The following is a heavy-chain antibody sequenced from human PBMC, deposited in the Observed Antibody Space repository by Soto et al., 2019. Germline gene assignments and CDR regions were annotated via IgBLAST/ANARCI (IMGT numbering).Heavy chain of an antibody. Sequence: GGSLRLSCAASGFTFSSYWMDWVRQAPGKGLVWVSHINTDGSSTNYADSVKGRFTISRDNAKNTLYLQMNSLRAEDTAVYYCASAKSVGSSGRYWGQGTLVTVSS. J-gene: IGHJ4*02. CDR2: INTDGSST. CDR3: ASAKSVGSSGRY. CDR1: GFTFSSYW. V-gene: IGHV3-74*01. D-gene: IGHD6-19*01.